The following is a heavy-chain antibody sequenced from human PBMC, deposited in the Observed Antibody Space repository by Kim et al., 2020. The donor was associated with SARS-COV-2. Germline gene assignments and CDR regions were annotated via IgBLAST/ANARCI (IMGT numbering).Heavy chain of an antibody. CDR3: ARDASSGWYMVWELLPFDY. V-gene: IGHV3-48*02. J-gene: IGHJ4*02. CDR1: GFTFSSYS. CDR2: ISSSSSTI. D-gene: IGHD6-19*01. Sequence: GGSLRLSCAASGFTFSSYSMNWVRQAPGKGLEWVSYISSSSSTIYYADSVKGRFTISRDNAKNSLYLQMNSLRDEDTAVYYCARDASSGWYMVWELLPFDYWGQGTLVTVSS.